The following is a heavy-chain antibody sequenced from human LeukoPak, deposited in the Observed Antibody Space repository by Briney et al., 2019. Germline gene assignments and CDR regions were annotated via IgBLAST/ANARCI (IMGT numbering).Heavy chain of an antibody. CDR2: INHSGST. CDR1: GGSFSGYY. V-gene: IGHV4-34*01. J-gene: IGHJ4*02. Sequence: KPSETLSLTCAVYGGSFSGYYWSWIRQPPGKGLEWTGEINHSGSTNYNPSLKSRVTISVDTSKNQFSLKLSSVTAADTAVYYCARGGPGQLYYFDYWGQGTLVTVSS. CDR3: ARGGPGQLYYFDY. D-gene: IGHD1-1*01.